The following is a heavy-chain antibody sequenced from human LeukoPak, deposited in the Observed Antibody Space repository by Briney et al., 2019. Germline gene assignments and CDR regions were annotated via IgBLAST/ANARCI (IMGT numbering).Heavy chain of an antibody. CDR1: GYTFTSYY. V-gene: IGHV1-2*02. Sequence: ASVKVSCKASGYTFTSYYMHWVRQAPGQGLEWMGWINPNSGGTNYAQKFQGRVTMTRDTSISTAYMELSRLRSDDTAVYYCARSYANRSCFNYWGQGALVTVSS. CDR2: INPNSGGT. CDR3: ARSYANRSCFNY. J-gene: IGHJ4*02. D-gene: IGHD2-15*01.